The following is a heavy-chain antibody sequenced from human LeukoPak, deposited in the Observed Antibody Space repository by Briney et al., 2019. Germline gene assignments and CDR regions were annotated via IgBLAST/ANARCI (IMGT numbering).Heavy chain of an antibody. V-gene: IGHV3-30*18. Sequence: GGSLRLSCAASGFTFSSYWMSWVRQAPGKGLEWVAVISYDGSNKYYADSVKGRFTISRDNSKNTLYLQMNSLRAEDTAVYYCAKASVTTTWGQGTLVTVSS. J-gene: IGHJ5*02. CDR3: AKASVTTT. D-gene: IGHD3-22*01. CDR2: ISYDGSNK. CDR1: GFTFSSYW.